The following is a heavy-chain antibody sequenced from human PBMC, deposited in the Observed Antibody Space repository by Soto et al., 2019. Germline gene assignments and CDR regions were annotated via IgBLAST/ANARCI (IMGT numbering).Heavy chain of an antibody. Sequence: PSETLSLTCTVSGGSISSGCYYWSWSRQHPGTGLEWIGYIYYSGSSYYTQSLKRRVPISVDTSKNQFSLKLSSVTAADPAVDDCARMERELGIRLDFDYWGQGAVVTVSS. J-gene: IGHJ4*02. CDR2: IYYSGSS. D-gene: IGHD7-27*01. CDR1: GGSISSGCYY. CDR3: ARMERELGIRLDFDY. V-gene: IGHV4-31*03.